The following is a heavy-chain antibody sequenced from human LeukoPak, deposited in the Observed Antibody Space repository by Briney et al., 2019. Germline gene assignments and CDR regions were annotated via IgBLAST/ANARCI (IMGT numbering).Heavy chain of an antibody. CDR1: GYTFTAYY. CDR2: ISAYNGNT. V-gene: IGHV1-18*04. CDR3: ARVIDDSNTIKFDP. D-gene: IGHD3-16*02. J-gene: IGHJ5*02. Sequence: GASVKVSCKASGYTFTAYYIHWVRQAPGQGLEWMGWISAYNGNTNYAQKLQGRVTMTTDTSTSTAYMELRSLRSDDTAVYYCARVIDDSNTIKFDPWGQGTLVTVSS.